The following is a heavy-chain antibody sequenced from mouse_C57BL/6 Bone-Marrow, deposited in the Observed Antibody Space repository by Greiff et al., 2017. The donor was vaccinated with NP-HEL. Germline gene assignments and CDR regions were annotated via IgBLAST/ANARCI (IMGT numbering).Heavy chain of an antibody. CDR1: GYSFTDYN. D-gene: IGHD2-5*01. V-gene: IGHV1-39*01. CDR3: SRGSNYACYYAKDK. CDR2: INPNYGTT. J-gene: IGHJ4*01. Sequence: EVKLMESGPELVKPGASVKLSCKASGYSFTDYNMNWVQQSNGKSLEWIGVINPNYGTTSYNQKFKGKATLTVDQSSSTAYMQLNSLTSEDSAVYYMSRGSNYACYYAKDKWGRGNSVTVSA.